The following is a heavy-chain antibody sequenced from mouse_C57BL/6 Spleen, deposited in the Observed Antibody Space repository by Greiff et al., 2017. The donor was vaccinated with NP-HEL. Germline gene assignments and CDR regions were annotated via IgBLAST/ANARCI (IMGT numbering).Heavy chain of an antibody. D-gene: IGHD1-2*01. J-gene: IGHJ3*01. CDR3: ARGYIDDPGGAPFAY. Sequence: QVQLQQSGAELVKPGASVKISCKASGYAFSSYWMNWVKQRPGKGLEWIGQIYPGDGDTNYNGKFKGKATLTADKSSSTAYMQLSSLTSEDSAVYFCARGYIDDPGGAPFAYWGQGTLVTVSA. CDR2: IYPGDGDT. V-gene: IGHV1-80*01. CDR1: GYAFSSYW.